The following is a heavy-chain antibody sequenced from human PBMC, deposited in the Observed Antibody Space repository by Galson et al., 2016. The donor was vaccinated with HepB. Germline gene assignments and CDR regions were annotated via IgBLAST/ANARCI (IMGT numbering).Heavy chain of an antibody. CDR3: ARGTFCSGDSCYSPAFDM. V-gene: IGHV3-33*01. Sequence: SLRLSCAASGFTFSSYGMHWVRQAPGKGLEWVPVIWFDGSNKNYVDSVRGRFTISRDNSKTTLYLQMNTLRAEDTAVYYCARGTFCSGDSCYSPAFDMWGQGTMVTVSS. CDR1: GFTFSSYG. J-gene: IGHJ3*02. D-gene: IGHD2-15*01. CDR2: IWFDGSNK.